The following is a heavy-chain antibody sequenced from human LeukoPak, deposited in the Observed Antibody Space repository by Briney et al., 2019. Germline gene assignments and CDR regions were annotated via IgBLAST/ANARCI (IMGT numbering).Heavy chain of an antibody. CDR1: GFTFSTYA. Sequence: GGSLRLSCAASGFTFSTYAMSWVRQAPGKGLEWVAVISYDGSNKYYADSVKGRFTISRDNSKNTLYLQMNSLRAEDTAVYYCAKVDTAMVPVYYYGMDVWGQGTTVTVSS. V-gene: IGHV3-30*18. CDR3: AKVDTAMVPVYYYGMDV. CDR2: ISYDGSNK. J-gene: IGHJ6*02. D-gene: IGHD5-18*01.